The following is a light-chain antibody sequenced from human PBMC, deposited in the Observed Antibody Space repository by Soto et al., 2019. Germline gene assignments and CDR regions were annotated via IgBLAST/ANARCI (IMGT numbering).Light chain of an antibody. V-gene: IGKV3-20*01. CDR2: GTS. CDR3: QQYGNSQWT. CDR1: QSVCSSC. J-gene: IGKJ1*01. Sequence: EIVLTQSPDTLSLSPGERATLSCRASQSVCSSCLAWYQQKPGQAPRVLIYGTSSRATGIPDRFSGSGSGTDFTLTISRLEPEDFAVYYCQQYGNSQWTFGQGTKVDIK.